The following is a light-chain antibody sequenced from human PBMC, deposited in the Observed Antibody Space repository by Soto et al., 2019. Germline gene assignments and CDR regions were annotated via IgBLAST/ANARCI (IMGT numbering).Light chain of an antibody. CDR2: DVS. CDR3: SSYTSSDTYV. V-gene: IGLV2-14*01. CDR1: SSDVGGYNY. Sequence: QSALTQPASVSGSPGQSIAISCTGTSSDVGGYNYVSWYQQHPGKAPKLMIYDVSNRPSGVSNRFSGSTSGNTASLTISGLQAEDEADYYCSSYTSSDTYVFGTGTRSPS. J-gene: IGLJ1*01.